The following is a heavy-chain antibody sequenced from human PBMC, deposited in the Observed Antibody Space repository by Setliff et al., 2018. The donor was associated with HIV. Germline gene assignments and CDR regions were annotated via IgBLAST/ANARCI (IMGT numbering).Heavy chain of an antibody. Sequence: GGSLRLSCAVPGFTVTNTWMSWARQAPGKGLEWVAFIRYDGIIEHYADSVRGRFTISRDNSKNTVYLQMNSLRAEDTALYYCGKDRTDVAATIANYWGQGTLVTVSS. J-gene: IGHJ4*02. CDR2: IRYDGIIE. CDR3: GKDRTDVAATIANY. V-gene: IGHV3-30*02. D-gene: IGHD6-25*01. CDR1: GFTVTNTW.